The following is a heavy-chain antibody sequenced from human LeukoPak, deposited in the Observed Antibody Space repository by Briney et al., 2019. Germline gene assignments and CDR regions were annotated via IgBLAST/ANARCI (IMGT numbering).Heavy chain of an antibody. D-gene: IGHD6-19*01. CDR3: ARDRDSSGWHVADY. Sequence: GASVKVSCKASGYTFRSYDITWVRQAPGQGLEWMGWISPNNGNTNYAQKFQDRVTMTTDTPTSTAYMEMRSLRSDDTAVYYCARDRDSSGWHVADYWGQGTLVTVSS. CDR2: ISPNNGNT. V-gene: IGHV1-18*01. J-gene: IGHJ4*02. CDR1: GYTFRSYD.